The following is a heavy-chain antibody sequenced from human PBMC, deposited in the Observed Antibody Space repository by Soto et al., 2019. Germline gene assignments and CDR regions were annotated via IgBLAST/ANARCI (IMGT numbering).Heavy chain of an antibody. CDR2: IDPSDSYT. CDR3: ARDRSIAAAVYYYYGMDV. CDR1: GYSFTSYW. J-gene: IGHJ6*02. V-gene: IGHV5-10-1*01. D-gene: IGHD6-13*01. Sequence: PGESLKISCKGSGYSFTSYWISWVRQMPGKGLEWMGRIDPSDSYTNYSPSFQGHVTISADKFISTAYLQWSSLKASDTAMYYCARDRSIAAAVYYYYGMDVWGQGTTVTVSS.